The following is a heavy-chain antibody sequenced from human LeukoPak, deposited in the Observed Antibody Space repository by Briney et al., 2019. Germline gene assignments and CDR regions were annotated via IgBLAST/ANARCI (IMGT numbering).Heavy chain of an antibody. D-gene: IGHD1-26*01. V-gene: IGHV1-46*01. J-gene: IGHJ4*02. Sequence: ASVPVSCMASGNIFSNYHMHWVRQAPGQGLEWVGIMAPRDDGATYAQKFQGRIAMTRDTSTSTLYMDLYSLRPEDTAVYYCAREVRTGVGATDYWGQGTLVTVSS. CDR3: AREVRTGVGATDY. CDR2: MAPRDDGA. CDR1: GNIFSNYH.